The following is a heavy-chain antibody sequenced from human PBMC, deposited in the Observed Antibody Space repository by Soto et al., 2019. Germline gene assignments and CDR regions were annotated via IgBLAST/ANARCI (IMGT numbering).Heavy chain of an antibody. CDR1: GFTFSSFE. Sequence: GGSLRLSCAASGFTFSSFEMNWVRQAPDKGLEWASYISSSGSTKYYADSVKGRFAISRDNAKNSLWLQMSSLRAEDTAVYYCARAVRATRYYFDYWGPGTLVTVSS. D-gene: IGHD1-26*01. CDR2: ISSSGSTK. J-gene: IGHJ4*02. CDR3: ARAVRATRYYFDY. V-gene: IGHV3-48*03.